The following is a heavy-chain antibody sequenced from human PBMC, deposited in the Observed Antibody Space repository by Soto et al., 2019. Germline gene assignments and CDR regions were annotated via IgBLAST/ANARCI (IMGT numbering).Heavy chain of an antibody. CDR3: ARVYSGSYHHLRYFDY. J-gene: IGHJ4*02. V-gene: IGHV1-69*01. D-gene: IGHD1-26*01. Sequence: QVQLVQSGAEVKKPGSSVKVSCKASGGTFSSYAISWVRQAPGQGLEWMGGIIPIFGTANYAQKFQGRVTITSDESTSTADMELSSLRSEDTAVYYCARVYSGSYHHLRYFDYWGQGTLVTVSS. CDR1: GGTFSSYA. CDR2: IIPIFGTA.